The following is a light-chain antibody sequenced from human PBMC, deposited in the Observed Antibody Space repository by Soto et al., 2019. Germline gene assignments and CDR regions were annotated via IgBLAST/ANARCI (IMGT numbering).Light chain of an antibody. V-gene: IGLV3-1*01. Sequence: SYELTQPPSVSVSPGQTASITCSGDKLGDKYACWYRQKPGQSPVLVIYQDSKRPSGIPERFSGSNSGNTATLTISGTQAMDEADYYCQAWDNSLVFGGGTKLTVL. J-gene: IGLJ2*01. CDR2: QDS. CDR3: QAWDNSLV. CDR1: KLGDKY.